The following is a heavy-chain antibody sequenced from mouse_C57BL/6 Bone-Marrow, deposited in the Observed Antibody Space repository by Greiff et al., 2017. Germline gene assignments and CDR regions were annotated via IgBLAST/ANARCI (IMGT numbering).Heavy chain of an antibody. CDR3: ARKNYYGSSYLYYYAMDY. D-gene: IGHD1-1*01. V-gene: IGHV2-9-1*01. J-gene: IGHJ4*01. Sequence: QVQLQQSGPGLVAPSQSLSITCTVSGFSLTSYAISWVRQPPGKGLEWLGVIWTGGGTNYNSALKSRLSISKDNSKSQVFLKMNSLQTDDTARYYCARKNYYGSSYLYYYAMDYWGQGTSVTVSS. CDR2: IWTGGGT. CDR1: GFSLTSYA.